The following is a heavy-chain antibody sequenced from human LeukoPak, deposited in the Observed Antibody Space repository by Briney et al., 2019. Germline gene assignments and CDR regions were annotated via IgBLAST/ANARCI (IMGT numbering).Heavy chain of an antibody. CDR3: ARRWNYGRNYYIDV. V-gene: IGHV4-34*01. J-gene: IGHJ6*03. D-gene: IGHD1-7*01. CDR2: INDSGRI. Sequence: PETLSLTCAVYGGSFSNYYWSWIRQPPGKGLEWIGEINDSGRINYNPSLMSRVTVSVDMSKNQFSLRLTSVTATDTAVYYCARRWNYGRNYYIDVWGNGATVSV. CDR1: GGSFSNYY.